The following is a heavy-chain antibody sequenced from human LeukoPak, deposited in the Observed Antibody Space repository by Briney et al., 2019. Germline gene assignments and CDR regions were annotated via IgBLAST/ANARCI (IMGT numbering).Heavy chain of an antibody. CDR3: ISGPTYFDS. CDR2: INSAGSGT. J-gene: IGHJ4*02. CDR1: GVTFSSHC. V-gene: IGHV3-74*01. Sequence: GGSLRLSCAASGVTFSSHCAHWGREVPGKGLGWVSRINSAGSGTSYGDSVKGRCAISRDNAKGTLYLQMHSLRVEDTAIYYCISGPTYFDSWGQGTLVTVSS.